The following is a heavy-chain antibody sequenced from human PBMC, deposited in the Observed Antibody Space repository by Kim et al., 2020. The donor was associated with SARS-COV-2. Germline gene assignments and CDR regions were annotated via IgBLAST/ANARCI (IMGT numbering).Heavy chain of an antibody. Sequence: GGSLRLSCAASGFSFNNPWMNWVRQAPGKGLECVGRINSKPDNVATEYAATVKGRFIISRDDSKNTLYLQMNSLKTEDTAVYYCTSRIYGDSGNWFDPWGQGTLVTVSS. CDR1: GFSFNNPW. J-gene: IGHJ5*02. V-gene: IGHV3-15*01. D-gene: IGHD4-17*01. CDR2: INSKPDNVAT. CDR3: TSRIYGDSGNWFDP.